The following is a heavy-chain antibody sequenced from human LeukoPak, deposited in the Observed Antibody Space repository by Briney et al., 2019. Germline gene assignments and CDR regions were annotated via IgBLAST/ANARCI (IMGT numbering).Heavy chain of an antibody. CDR1: GYSISSGYY. CDR2: IYHSGST. J-gene: IGHJ4*02. Sequence: SETLSLTCTVSGYSISSGYYWGWIRQPPGKGLEWIGSIYHSGSTYYDPSLKSRLTISVDTPKNQFSLKLSSVTAAHTAVYYCARRGSSGYYVGYWGQGTLVTVSS. D-gene: IGHD3-22*01. CDR3: ARRGSSGYYVGY. V-gene: IGHV4-38-2*02.